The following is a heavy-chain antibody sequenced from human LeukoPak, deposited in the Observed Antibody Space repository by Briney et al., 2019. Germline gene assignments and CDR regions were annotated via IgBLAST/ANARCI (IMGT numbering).Heavy chain of an antibody. Sequence: SETLSLTCAVYGGSFSGYYWRWIRQPPGKGLEWIGEINHSGSTNYNPSLKSRVTISVDTSKNQLSLKLSSVTAADTAVYYCARTSDTSSSYFDYWGQGTLVTVSS. D-gene: IGHD6-6*01. V-gene: IGHV4-34*01. CDR2: INHSGST. J-gene: IGHJ4*02. CDR1: GGSFSGYY. CDR3: ARTSDTSSSYFDY.